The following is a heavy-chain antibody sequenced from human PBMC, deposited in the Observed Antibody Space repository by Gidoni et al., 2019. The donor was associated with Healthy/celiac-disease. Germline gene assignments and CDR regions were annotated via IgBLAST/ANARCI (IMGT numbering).Heavy chain of an antibody. CDR2: ISWNSGSI. Sequence: EVQLVESGGGLVQPGRSLRLSCAASGFTFDDYAMHWVRQAPGKGLEWVSGISWNSGSIGYADSVKGRFTISRDNAKNSLYLQMNSLRAEDTALYYCAKGQYGDYYYGMDVWGQGTTVTVSS. J-gene: IGHJ6*02. D-gene: IGHD4-17*01. CDR3: AKGQYGDYYYGMDV. V-gene: IGHV3-9*01. CDR1: GFTFDDYA.